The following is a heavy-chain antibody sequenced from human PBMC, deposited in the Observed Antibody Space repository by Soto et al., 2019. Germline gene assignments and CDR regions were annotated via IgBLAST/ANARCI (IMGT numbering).Heavy chain of an antibody. J-gene: IGHJ5*02. CDR3: ATFYYDILTGYESLDWFDP. CDR1: GFTFSSYS. CDR2: ISSSSSYI. D-gene: IGHD3-9*01. V-gene: IGHV3-21*01. Sequence: GSLRLSCAASGFTFSSYSMNWVRQAPGKGLEWVSSISSSSSYIYYADSVKGRFTISRDNAKNSLYLQMNSLRAEDTAVYYCATFYYDILTGYESLDWFDPWGQGTLVTVSS.